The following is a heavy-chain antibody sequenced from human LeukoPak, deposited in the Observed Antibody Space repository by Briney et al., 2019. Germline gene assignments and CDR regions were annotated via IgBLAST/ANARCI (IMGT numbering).Heavy chain of an antibody. CDR1: GFTFSSYA. J-gene: IGHJ3*02. V-gene: IGHV3-23*01. Sequence: PGGSLRLSCAASGFTFSSYAMTWVRQAPGKGLEWVSGVSGSGGSTYYADSVKGRFTVSRDTSKNTLYLQMNSLRAEDTAVYYCATDPGEWEPIWGQGTMVTVSS. CDR3: ATDPGEWEPI. D-gene: IGHD1-26*01. CDR2: VSGSGGST.